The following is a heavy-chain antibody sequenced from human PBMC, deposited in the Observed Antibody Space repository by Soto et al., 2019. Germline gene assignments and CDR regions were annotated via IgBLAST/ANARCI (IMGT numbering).Heavy chain of an antibody. J-gene: IGHJ6*02. D-gene: IGHD2-2*01. CDR3: AKDMVRKAAMTYGMDV. CDR2: ISYDGSNK. Sequence: GGSLRLSCAASGFTFSSYGMHWVRQAPGKGLEWVAVISYDGSNKYYADSVKGRFTISRDNSKNTLYLQMNSLRAEDTAVYYCAKDMVRKAAMTYGMDVWGQGTTVTV. CDR1: GFTFSSYG. V-gene: IGHV3-30*18.